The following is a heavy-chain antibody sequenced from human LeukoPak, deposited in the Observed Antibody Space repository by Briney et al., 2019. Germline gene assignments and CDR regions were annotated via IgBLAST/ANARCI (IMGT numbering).Heavy chain of an antibody. D-gene: IGHD2-15*01. CDR2: IWYDGSND. Sequence: GGSLRLSCEASGFTISNHAMHWVRQAPGKGLEWVAVIWYDGSNDYYGNSVKGRFTISRDNSKKTLYLQMNSLRAEDTAIYYCAREADCSGGNCYRGAFDIWGQGTMITVSS. CDR3: AREADCSGGNCYRGAFDI. CDR1: GFTISNHA. V-gene: IGHV3-33*01. J-gene: IGHJ3*02.